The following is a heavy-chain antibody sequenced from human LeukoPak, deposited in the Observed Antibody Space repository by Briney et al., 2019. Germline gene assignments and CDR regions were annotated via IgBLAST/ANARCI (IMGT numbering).Heavy chain of an antibody. CDR2: IYNSEVT. CDR3: AKGGGSSFRGDYSYYYLDV. Sequence: SETLSLTCSVSGAAITDYYWSWIRQAPGKGLEFIGYIYNSEVTNYNPSLTSRVTMSVDTSKNQFSLKLKSKTAADTAVYYCAKGGGSSFRGDYSYYYLDVWGKGTTVTVSS. CDR1: GAAITDYY. J-gene: IGHJ6*03. D-gene: IGHD2-15*01. V-gene: IGHV4-59*01.